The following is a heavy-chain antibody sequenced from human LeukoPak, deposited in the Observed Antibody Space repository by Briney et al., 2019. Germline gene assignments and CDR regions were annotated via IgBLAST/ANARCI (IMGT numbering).Heavy chain of an antibody. J-gene: IGHJ4*02. CDR1: GLTFSSYA. V-gene: IGHV3-23*01. CDR3: AKASWVSSADAVL. D-gene: IGHD3-16*01. Sequence: RPCLRLSCVASGLTFSSYAVSWVRQAPAGWLGWVAGLRGDGSTFYADSVKGRFTLSRDESRNTVYLQLTYLRVEDTAVYYCAKASWVSSADAVLWGQGTPVTVSS. CDR2: LRGDGST.